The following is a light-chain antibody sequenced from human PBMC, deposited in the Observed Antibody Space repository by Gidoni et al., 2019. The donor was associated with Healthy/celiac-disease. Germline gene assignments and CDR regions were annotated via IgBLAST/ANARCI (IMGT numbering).Light chain of an antibody. CDR3: QQRSNWPL. V-gene: IGKV3-11*01. CDR2: DAS. Sequence: ELVFTQSPATLSLSPGERATLSCRASQSVSSYLAWYQQKPGQAPRLLIYDASNRATGIPARFSGSGSGTDFTLTISSLEPEDFAVYYCQQRSNWPLFXGXTKVEIK. J-gene: IGKJ4*01. CDR1: QSVSSY.